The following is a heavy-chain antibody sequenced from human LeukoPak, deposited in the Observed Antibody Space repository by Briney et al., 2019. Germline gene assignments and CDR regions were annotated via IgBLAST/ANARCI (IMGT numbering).Heavy chain of an antibody. CDR1: GFTFDDYA. J-gene: IGHJ4*02. CDR2: ISWNSGSI. Sequence: SLRLSCAASGFTFDDYAMHWVRQAPGKGLEWVSGISWNSGSIGYADSVKGRFTISRDNAKNTLYLQMNSLRAEDTAVYYCVRDWGYDSSGYWQKYFDTWGQGTLVTVSS. D-gene: IGHD3-22*01. CDR3: VRDWGYDSSGYWQKYFDT. V-gene: IGHV3-9*01.